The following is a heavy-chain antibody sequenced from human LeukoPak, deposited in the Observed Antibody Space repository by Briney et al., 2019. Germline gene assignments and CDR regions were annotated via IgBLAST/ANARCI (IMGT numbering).Heavy chain of an antibody. CDR3: ARGYGSGPDY. V-gene: IGHV4-39*07. CDR2: IYYSGST. D-gene: IGHD3-10*01. Sequence: PSETLSLTCAVSGGSISSSNYYWGWIRQPPGRGLEWIGSIYYSGSTYYSPSLKSRVTISVDTSKNQFSLKLSSVTAADTAVYYCARGYGSGPDYWGQGTLVTVSS. CDR1: GGSISSSNYY. J-gene: IGHJ4*02.